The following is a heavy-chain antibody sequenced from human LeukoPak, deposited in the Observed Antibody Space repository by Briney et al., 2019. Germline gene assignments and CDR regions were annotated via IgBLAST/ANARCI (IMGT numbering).Heavy chain of an antibody. D-gene: IGHD3-3*01. CDR2: ISGSGGST. J-gene: IGHJ6*02. CDR3: AKGSSGLLYDYYYGMDV. V-gene: IGHV3-23*01. Sequence: PGASLRLSCAASGFTFSSYAMSWVRQAPGEGLEWVSAISGSGGSTYYADSVKGRFTISRDNSKNTLYLQMNSLRAEDTAVYYCAKGSSGLLYDYYYGMDVWGQGTTVTVSS. CDR1: GFTFSSYA.